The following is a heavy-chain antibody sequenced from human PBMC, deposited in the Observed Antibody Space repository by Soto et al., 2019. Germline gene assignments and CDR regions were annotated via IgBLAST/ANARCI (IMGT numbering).Heavy chain of an antibody. CDR3: TRGVLTGPSEY. Sequence: QVQLQESGPGLVKPSQTLSLTCTISGGSISSGGYYWSWIRQHPGKGLEWIGYIYYSGSSNYNPSLKSRVTISVGTSKNQFSLRLSSVTAADTAVYYCTRGVLTGPSEYWGQGTLVTVSS. CDR1: GGSISSGGYY. J-gene: IGHJ4*02. D-gene: IGHD3-9*01. CDR2: IYYSGSS. V-gene: IGHV4-31*03.